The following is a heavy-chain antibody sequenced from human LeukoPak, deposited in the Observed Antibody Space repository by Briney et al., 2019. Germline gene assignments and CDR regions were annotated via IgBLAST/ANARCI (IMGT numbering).Heavy chain of an antibody. D-gene: IGHD2-21*01. V-gene: IGHV5-51*01. Sequence: KVSCKASGYTFTSYWIGWVRQMPGQGLEWMGIIYPGDSDTRYSPSFQGQVTISADKSISTAYLQWSSLKASDTAKYYCARLAYCGGDCYLYFDYWGQGTLVTVSS. J-gene: IGHJ4*02. CDR2: IYPGDSDT. CDR1: GYTFTSYW. CDR3: ARLAYCGGDCYLYFDY.